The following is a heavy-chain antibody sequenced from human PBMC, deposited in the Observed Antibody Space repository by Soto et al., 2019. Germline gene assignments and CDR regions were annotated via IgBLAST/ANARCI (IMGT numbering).Heavy chain of an antibody. CDR3: ARVPGEDDFDY. V-gene: IGHV1-2*02. CDR1: GYIFTGHY. Sequence: QVQLVQSGAEVKKPGASVKVSCKTSGYIFTGHYMYWVRQAPGQGLEWMGWINPASGDTNYVQKFQGRVSMTRDTSINTAYMELRRLGSDDTAVYYCARVPGEDDFDYWGQGTLVTVSS. CDR2: INPASGDT. D-gene: IGHD7-27*01. J-gene: IGHJ4*02.